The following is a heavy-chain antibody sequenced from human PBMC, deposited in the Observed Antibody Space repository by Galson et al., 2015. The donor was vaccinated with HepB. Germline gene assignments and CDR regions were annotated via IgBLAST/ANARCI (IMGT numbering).Heavy chain of an antibody. CDR1: GGSISSNNW. J-gene: IGHJ4*02. Sequence: LSLTCAVSGGSISSNNWWTWVRQPPGKGLEWIGEIYHSGNTNYNPSLKSRLTISVDKPKNQFSLKLTSMTAADTAVYYCARRGDFGSGTALDWGQGTLVTVSP. V-gene: IGHV4-4*02. CDR2: IYHSGNT. D-gene: IGHD3-3*01. CDR3: ARRGDFGSGTALD.